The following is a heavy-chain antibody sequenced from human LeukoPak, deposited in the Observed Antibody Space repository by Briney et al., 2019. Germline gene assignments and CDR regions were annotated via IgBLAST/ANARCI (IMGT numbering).Heavy chain of an antibody. CDR1: QSIVSSRY. D-gene: IGHD5-24*01. CDR2: IYDGGKT. Sequence: GGSLRHTCAASQSIVSSRYMSWVRQAPGKGLEWVSIIYDGGKTYYADSVKGRFTISRDNFKNTLYLQMNNLRAEDTAVYFCGRDDADVKNYGIQYWGQGTLVTVSS. V-gene: IGHV3-53*01. CDR3: GRDDADVKNYGIQY. J-gene: IGHJ4*02.